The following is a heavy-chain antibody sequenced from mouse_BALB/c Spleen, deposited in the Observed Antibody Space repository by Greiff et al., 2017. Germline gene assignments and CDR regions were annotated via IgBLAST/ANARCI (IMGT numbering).Heavy chain of an antibody. V-gene: IGHV1-7*01. J-gene: IGHJ2*01. CDR1: GYTFTSYW. CDR2: INPSTGYT. D-gene: IGHD3-3*01. CDR3: ARLGIPDY. Sequence: VKLMESGAELAKPGASVKMSCKASGYTFTSYWMHWVKQRPGQGLEWIGYINPSTGYTEYNQKFKDKATLTADKSSSTAYMQLSSLTSEDSAVYYCARLGIPDYWGQGTTLTVSS.